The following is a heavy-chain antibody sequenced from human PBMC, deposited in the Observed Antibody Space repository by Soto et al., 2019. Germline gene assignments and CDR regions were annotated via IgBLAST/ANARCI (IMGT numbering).Heavy chain of an antibody. CDR3: ARDPYSYFDY. J-gene: IGHJ4*02. Sequence: GGSLRLSCAASGFTFDVYAMSWVRQAPGKGLEWVSGINWNGGGAVYADSVKGRFTISRDNAKNSLYLQMNSLRAEDTAVYYCARDPYSYFDYWGQGTLVTVSS. CDR1: GFTFDVYA. CDR2: INWNGGGA. D-gene: IGHD4-4*01. V-gene: IGHV3-20*04.